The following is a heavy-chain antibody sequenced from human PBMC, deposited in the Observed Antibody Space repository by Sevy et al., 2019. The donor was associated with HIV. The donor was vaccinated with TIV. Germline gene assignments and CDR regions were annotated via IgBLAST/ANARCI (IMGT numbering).Heavy chain of an antibody. D-gene: IGHD2-2*01. CDR1: GYTFTSYA. CDR3: ARARSCSLTSCYYHGLDV. J-gene: IGHJ6*02. CDR2: INTNTGNT. V-gene: IGHV7-4-1*02. Sequence: ASVKVSCKASGYTFTSYAINWVRQAPGHGLEWMGWINTNTGNTTYAQGFTGRFVFSLDTSVSTTYLRISSLKAEDTAVYYCARARSCSLTSCYYHGLDVWGQGTTVTVSS.